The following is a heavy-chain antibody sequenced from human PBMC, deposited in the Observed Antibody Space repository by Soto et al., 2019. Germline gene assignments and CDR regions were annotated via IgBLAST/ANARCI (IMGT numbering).Heavy chain of an antibody. CDR3: ARGIIGGYSYGQIDY. CDR2: IYYSGST. J-gene: IGHJ4*02. V-gene: IGHV4-31*03. CDR1: GGSISSGGYY. Sequence: QVQLQESGPGLVKPSQTLSLTCTVSGGSISSGGYYWSWIRQHPGNGLEWIGYIYYSGSTYYNPSLKSRVTISVDTSKNQFSLKLSSVTAADTAVYYCARGIIGGYSYGQIDYWGQGTLVTVSS. D-gene: IGHD5-18*01.